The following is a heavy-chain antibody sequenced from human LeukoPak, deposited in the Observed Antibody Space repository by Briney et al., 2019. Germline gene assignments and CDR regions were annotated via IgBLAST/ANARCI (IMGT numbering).Heavy chain of an antibody. J-gene: IGHJ6*02. D-gene: IGHD1-1*01. CDR2: ISRSSRTI. V-gene: IGHV3-11*01. Sequence: PGGSLRLSCGASGFTFSDYYMSWSRRAPGKGLEGGSYISRSSRTIDYAGSVKGRLTIYRDNAKNPLYLQLNSLRDEATAVYYCARDLDGYYYYGMDVWGQGPTVTVSS. CDR1: GFTFSDYY. CDR3: ARDLDGYYYYGMDV.